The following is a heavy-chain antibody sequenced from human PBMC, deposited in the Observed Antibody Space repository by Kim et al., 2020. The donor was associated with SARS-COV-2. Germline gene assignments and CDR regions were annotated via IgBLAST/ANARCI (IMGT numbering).Heavy chain of an antibody. CDR1: GGSISSSSYY. CDR2: IYYSGST. Sequence: SETLSLTCTVSGGSISSSSYYWGWIRQPPGKGLEWIGSIYYSGSTYYNPSLKSRVTISVDTSKNQFSLKLSSVTAADTAVYYCARGDWNHLCFDYWGQGTLVTVSS. D-gene: IGHD1-1*01. J-gene: IGHJ4*02. CDR3: ARGDWNHLCFDY. V-gene: IGHV4-39*01.